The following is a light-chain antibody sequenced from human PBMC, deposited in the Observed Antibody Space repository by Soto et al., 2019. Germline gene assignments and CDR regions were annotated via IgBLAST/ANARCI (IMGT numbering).Light chain of an antibody. CDR1: SRDIGFYNY. CDR3: SSYTNTGTLYV. CDR2: EVA. J-gene: IGLJ1*01. V-gene: IGLV2-14*01. Sequence: QSALTQPASVSGSPGQSITISCTGTSRDIGFYNYVSWYQQHPGKAPKLIIYEVAKRPSGVSSRFSGSKSGNTASLTISGRQAEDEADYHCSSYTNTGTLYVFGTGTKLIVL.